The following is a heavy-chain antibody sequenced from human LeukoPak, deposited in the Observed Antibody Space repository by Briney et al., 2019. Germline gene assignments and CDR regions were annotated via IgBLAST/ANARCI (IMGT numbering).Heavy chain of an antibody. CDR3: ARAIAKYFQH. CDR1: VFTFSSYE. Sequence: GGSLRLSCAASVFTFSSYEMNWVRQAPGKGLEGVSYISSSGSTIYYADSVKGRFTISRDNAKNSLYLQMNSLRAEDTAVYYCARAIAKYFQHWGQGTLVTVSS. CDR2: ISSSGSTI. V-gene: IGHV3-48*03. J-gene: IGHJ1*01.